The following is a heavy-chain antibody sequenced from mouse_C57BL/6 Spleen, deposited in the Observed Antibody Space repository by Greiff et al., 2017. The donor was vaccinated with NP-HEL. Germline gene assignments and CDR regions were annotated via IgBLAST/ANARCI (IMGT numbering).Heavy chain of an antibody. D-gene: IGHD2-4*01. CDR3: ARWGDYDGAFDY. CDR2: IHPNSGST. CDR1: GYTFTSYW. Sequence: VKLQQSGAELVKPGASVKLSCKASGYTFTSYWMHWVKQRPGQGLEWIGMIHPNSGSTNYNEKFKSKATLTVDKSSSTAYMQLSSLTSEDSAVYYCARWGDYDGAFDYWGQGTTLTVSS. V-gene: IGHV1-64*01. J-gene: IGHJ2*01.